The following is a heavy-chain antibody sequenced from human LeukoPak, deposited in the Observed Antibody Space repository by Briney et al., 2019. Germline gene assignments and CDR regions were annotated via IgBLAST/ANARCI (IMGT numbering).Heavy chain of an antibody. CDR1: GFTFSSYE. V-gene: IGHV3-48*03. CDR3: AKDRYSSSWYWDY. Sequence: QTGGSLRLSCAASGFTFSSYEMNWVRQAPGKGLEWVSYISGSGGSIYDADSVRGRFIISRDNAKGSVYLQMNSLRVEDRAVYYCAKDRYSSSWYWDYWGQGTLVTLSS. D-gene: IGHD6-13*01. J-gene: IGHJ4*02. CDR2: ISGSGGSI.